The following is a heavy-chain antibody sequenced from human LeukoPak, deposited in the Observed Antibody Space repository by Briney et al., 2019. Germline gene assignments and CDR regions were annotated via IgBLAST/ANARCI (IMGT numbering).Heavy chain of an antibody. CDR2: IRSKANSYAT. D-gene: IGHD3-10*01. CDR3: AKDLGDYYGSGSPISTELGTSSTTDP. Sequence: GGSLRLSCAASGFTFSGSAMHWVRQASGKGLEWVGRIRSKANSYATAYAASVKGRFTISRDDSKNTAYLQMNSLKTEDTAVYYCAKDLGDYYGSGSPISTELGTSSTTDPWGQGTLVTVSS. CDR1: GFTFSGSA. V-gene: IGHV3-73*01. J-gene: IGHJ5*02.